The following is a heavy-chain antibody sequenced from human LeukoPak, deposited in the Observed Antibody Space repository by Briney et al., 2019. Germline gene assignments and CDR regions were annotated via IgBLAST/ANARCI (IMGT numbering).Heavy chain of an antibody. D-gene: IGHD5-18*01. CDR3: ARPRNSYGLGAFDI. Sequence: SETLSLTCTVSGGSISSYYWSWIRQPPGKGLEWIGYIYYSGSTNYNPSLKSRVTISVDTSKNQFSLKLSSVTAADTAVYYCARPRNSYGLGAFDIWGQGTMVTVSS. CDR1: GGSISSYY. J-gene: IGHJ3*02. V-gene: IGHV4-59*08. CDR2: IYYSGST.